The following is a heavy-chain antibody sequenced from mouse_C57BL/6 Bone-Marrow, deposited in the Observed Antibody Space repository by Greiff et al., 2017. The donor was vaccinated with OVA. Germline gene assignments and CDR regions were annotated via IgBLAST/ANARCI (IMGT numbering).Heavy chain of an antibody. D-gene: IGHD1-1*01. CDR3: ARRYYGSWYFDV. CDR2: INPNNGGT. J-gene: IGHJ1*03. Sequence: VQLKQSGPELVKPGASVKIPCKASGYTFTDYNMDWVKQSHGKSLEWIGDINPNNGGTIYNQKFKGKATLTVDKSSSTAYMELRSLTSEDTAVYYCARRYYGSWYFDVWGTGTTVTVSS. CDR1: GYTFTDYN. V-gene: IGHV1-18*01.